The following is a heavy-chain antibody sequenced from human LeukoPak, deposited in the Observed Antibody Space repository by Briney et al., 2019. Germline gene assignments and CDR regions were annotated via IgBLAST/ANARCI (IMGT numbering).Heavy chain of an antibody. Sequence: GGSLRLSCAASVFTFSSYEMNWVRQAPGKGLEWVSYISSSGSTIYYADSVKGRFTISRDNAKNSLYLQMNSLRAEDTAVYYCARVGWFEQALDYWGQGTLVTVSS. J-gene: IGHJ4*02. D-gene: IGHD3-10*01. V-gene: IGHV3-48*03. CDR2: ISSSGSTI. CDR3: ARVGWFEQALDY. CDR1: VFTFSSYE.